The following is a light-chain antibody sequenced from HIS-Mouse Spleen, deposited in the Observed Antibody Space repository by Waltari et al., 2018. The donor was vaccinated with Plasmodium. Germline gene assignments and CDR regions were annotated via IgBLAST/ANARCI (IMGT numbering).Light chain of an antibody. CDR3: QQYNNWPPWT. CDR2: GAS. CDR1: QSVSSN. Sequence: EIVMTHSPATLSVSPGERATLSCRPRQSVSSNLAWYQQKPGQAPRLLIYGASTRATGIPARFSGSGSGTEFTLTISSMQSEDFAVYYCQQYNNWPPWTFGQGTKVEIK. J-gene: IGKJ1*01. V-gene: IGKV3-15*01.